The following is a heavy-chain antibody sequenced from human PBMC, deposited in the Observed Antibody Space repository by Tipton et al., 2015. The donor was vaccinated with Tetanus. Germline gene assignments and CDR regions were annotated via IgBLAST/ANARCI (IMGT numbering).Heavy chain of an antibody. CDR1: GGSVSSGSYY. CDR3: ARIGWLQQNKPAFDI. CDR2: VHYSGST. Sequence: TLSLTCTVSGGSVSSGSYYWTWIRQPPGRGLEWIGYVHYSGSTNYSPSLRSRVTLSVGTSKNQFSLKLSSVTAADTAVYYCARIGWLQQNKPAFDIWGQGTVVTVSS. D-gene: IGHD6-19*01. J-gene: IGHJ3*02. V-gene: IGHV4-61*01.